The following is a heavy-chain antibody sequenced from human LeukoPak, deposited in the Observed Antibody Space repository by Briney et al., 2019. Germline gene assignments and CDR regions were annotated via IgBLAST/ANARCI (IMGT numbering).Heavy chain of an antibody. CDR3: ARHGGIQLWSLRWFDP. D-gene: IGHD5-18*01. V-gene: IGHV3-7*01. CDR1: GFTFSTYW. CDR2: IRPDGSEK. J-gene: IGHJ5*02. Sequence: PGGSLRLSCAASGFTFSTYWMSWVRQAPGKGLEWVANIRPDGSEKYYLDSVRGRLTISRDNAKNSLSLQMNSLGGEDTAVYYCARHGGIQLWSLRWFDPWGQGTLVTVSS.